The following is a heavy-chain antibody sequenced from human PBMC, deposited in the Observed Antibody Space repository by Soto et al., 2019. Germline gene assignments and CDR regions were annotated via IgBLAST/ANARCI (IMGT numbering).Heavy chain of an antibody. J-gene: IGHJ5*02. CDR3: VRGGSDNSGWYIWFDP. CDR2: IVPKFGTT. D-gene: IGHD6-19*01. V-gene: IGHV1-69*01. Sequence: QVQLVQSGAEVKKPGSSVKVSCKTSGGTFSTHVIGWVRQAPGQGLEWMRGIVPKFGTTNYAHKFKGRVKITADESTSTAYMEVSSLTSEDTAVYYCVRGGSDNSGWYIWFDPWGQGTLVTVSS. CDR1: GGTFSTHV.